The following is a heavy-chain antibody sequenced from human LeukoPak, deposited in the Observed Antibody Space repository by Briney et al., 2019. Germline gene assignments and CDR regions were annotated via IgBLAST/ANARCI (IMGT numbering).Heavy chain of an antibody. J-gene: IGHJ4*02. D-gene: IGHD6-19*01. CDR2: ISSSGSTI. CDR3: AREMRDSSGWYFDY. V-gene: IGHV3-48*03. CDR1: GFTFSSYE. Sequence: GGSLRLSCAASGFTFSSYEMNWVRQAPGKGLEWVSYISSSGSTIYYADSVKGRFTISRDNAKNSLYLQMNSLRAEDTAVYYCAREMRDSSGWYFDYWGQGTLVTGSS.